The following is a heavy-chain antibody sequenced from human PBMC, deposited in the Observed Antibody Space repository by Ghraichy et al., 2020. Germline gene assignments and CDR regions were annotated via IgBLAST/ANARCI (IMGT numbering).Heavy chain of an antibody. J-gene: IGHJ5*02. V-gene: IGHV4-39*01. Sequence: SETLSLTCTVSGDSISNINSHWGWIRQSPGKGLEWIGRIYYSGSTYYNPTLKSRLTLSVDMSKNQFSLKLSSVTAADTAVYYCARYCNTLSCYTGWFDPWGQGTLVTVSS. CDR3: ARYCNTLSCYTGWFDP. CDR1: GDSISNINSH. D-gene: IGHD2/OR15-2a*01. CDR2: IYYSGST.